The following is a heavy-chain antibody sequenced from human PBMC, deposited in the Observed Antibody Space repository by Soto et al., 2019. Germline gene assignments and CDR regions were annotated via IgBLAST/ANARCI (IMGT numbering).Heavy chain of an antibody. CDR1: GGTFSSYA. V-gene: IGHV1-69*12. Sequence: QVQLVQSGAEVKKPGSSVKVSCKASGGTFSSYAISWVRQAPGQGLEWMGGISPICGTANYAQKFQGRVTITADESTSPAYKELSSLRSEDTDVYYCARATLENRGWLHCLDYWGQGTLVTVSS. CDR3: ARATLENRGWLHCLDY. D-gene: IGHD5-12*01. J-gene: IGHJ4*02. CDR2: ISPICGTA.